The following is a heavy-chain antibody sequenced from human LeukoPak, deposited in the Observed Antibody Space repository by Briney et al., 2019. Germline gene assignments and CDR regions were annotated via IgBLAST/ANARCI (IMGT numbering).Heavy chain of an antibody. D-gene: IGHD5-24*01. CDR1: GFSVTNNY. J-gene: IGHJ4*02. V-gene: IGHV3-53*01. CDR2: FYVGGAT. Sequence: GGSQRLSCAASGFSVTNNYMSWVRQAPGKGLEWVSVFYVGGATYYADSVKGRFTISRDNSENTLYLQMNSLRAEDTAVYYCERGDSYNFFDYWGQGTLVTVSS. CDR3: ERGDSYNFFDY.